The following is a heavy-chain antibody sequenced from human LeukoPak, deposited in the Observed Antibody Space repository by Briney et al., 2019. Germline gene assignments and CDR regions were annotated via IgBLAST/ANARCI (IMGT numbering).Heavy chain of an antibody. CDR3: ARRISGYYIDY. CDR2: IWPSDSDT. CDR1: GYTFTNYW. D-gene: IGHD1-26*01. Sequence: GESLKISCKGSGYTFTNYWIGWVRQMPGKGLEWMGIIWPSDSDTRYSPSFQGQVTISADKSISTAYLQWSSLKASDTAIYFCARRISGYYIDYWGQGTLVTVSS. V-gene: IGHV5-51*01. J-gene: IGHJ4*02.